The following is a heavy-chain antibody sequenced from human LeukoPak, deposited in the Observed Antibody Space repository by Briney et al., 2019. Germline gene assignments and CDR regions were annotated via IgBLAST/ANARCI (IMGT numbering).Heavy chain of an antibody. D-gene: IGHD3-10*01. J-gene: IGHJ4*02. CDR1: GFTFSSYS. Sequence: GGSLRLSCAASGFTFSSYSMNWVRQAPEKGLEWVSSISSSSSYIYYADSVKGRFTISRDNAKNSLYLQMNSLRAEDTAVYYCAKEVKLRGAPYGTVDYWGQGTLVTVSS. CDR2: ISSSSSYI. CDR3: AKEVKLRGAPYGTVDY. V-gene: IGHV3-21*01.